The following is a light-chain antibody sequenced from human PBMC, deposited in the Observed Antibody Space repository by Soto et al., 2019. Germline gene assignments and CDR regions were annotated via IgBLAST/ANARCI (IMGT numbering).Light chain of an antibody. V-gene: IGKV3-20*01. CDR3: QQYGSLPLFT. Sequence: ESVLTQSPGTLSLSPGERATLSCRASESVSSRYLAWYQQKPGQAPRLLIYGASSRATGIPDRFSGSGSGTDFTLTISRLEPEDSGVYYCQQYGSLPLFTFGPGTKVDIK. CDR1: ESVSSRY. CDR2: GAS. J-gene: IGKJ3*01.